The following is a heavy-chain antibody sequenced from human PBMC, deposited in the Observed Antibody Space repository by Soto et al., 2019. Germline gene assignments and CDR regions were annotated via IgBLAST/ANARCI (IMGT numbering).Heavy chain of an antibody. Sequence: SETLSLTCTVSGGSISSYYWSWIRQPPGKGLEWIGYIYYSGSTNYNPSLKSRVTISIDTSKNQFSLKLSPVTAADTAVYYWARSVVVPAAMSYYYYMDVWGKGTTVTVSS. CDR2: IYYSGST. CDR1: GGSISSYY. V-gene: IGHV4-59*01. D-gene: IGHD2-2*01. CDR3: ARSVVVPAAMSYYYYMDV. J-gene: IGHJ6*03.